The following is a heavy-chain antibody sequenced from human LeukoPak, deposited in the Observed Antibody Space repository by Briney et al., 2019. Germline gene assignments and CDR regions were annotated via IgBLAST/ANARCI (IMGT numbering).Heavy chain of an antibody. V-gene: IGHV3-48*01. CDR2: ITSTSSTI. CDR1: GFTFSSYS. J-gene: IGHJ1*01. CDR3: GSIGSSWFSVQH. D-gene: IGHD6-13*01. Sequence: GGSLRLSCAAAGFTFSSYSMNWVRQAPGKGLEWISYITSTSSTIYYADSVKGRFTISRDNAKNLLYLQLNSLRAEDTAVYYCGSIGSSWFSVQHWGQGTLVTVSS.